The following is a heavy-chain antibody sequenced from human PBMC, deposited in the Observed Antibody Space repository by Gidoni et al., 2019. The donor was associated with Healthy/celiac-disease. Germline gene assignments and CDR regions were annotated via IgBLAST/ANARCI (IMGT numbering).Heavy chain of an antibody. Sequence: EVQLLESGGGLVQPGGSLRLSCAASGFTFSSYAMSWVRQAPGKGLEWVSAISGSGGSTYYADSVKGRFTISRDNSKNTLYLQMNSLRAEDTAVYYCAKRRRRQNGSGWYGDIYWGQGTLVTVSS. CDR3: AKRRRRQNGSGWYGDIY. CDR1: GFTFSSYA. CDR2: ISGSGGST. J-gene: IGHJ4*02. V-gene: IGHV3-23*01. D-gene: IGHD6-19*01.